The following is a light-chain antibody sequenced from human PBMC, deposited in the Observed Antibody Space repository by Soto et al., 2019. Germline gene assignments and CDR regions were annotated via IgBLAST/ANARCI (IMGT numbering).Light chain of an antibody. CDR1: QSVGHN. V-gene: IGKV3-15*01. CDR2: DTS. J-gene: IGKJ5*01. CDR3: QHYNNWPPIT. Sequence: EIVMTQSPATLSVSPGERATLSCRASQSVGHNLAWSQQKPGQAPRLLIYDTSTRATDIPARFSGSGSGTEFTLTISSLQSEDFAVYYCQHYNNWPPITFGQGTRLEIK.